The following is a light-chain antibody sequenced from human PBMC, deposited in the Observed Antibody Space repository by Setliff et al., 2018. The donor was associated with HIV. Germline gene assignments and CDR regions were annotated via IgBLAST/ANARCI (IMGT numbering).Light chain of an antibody. CDR3: SSYTSSNTYV. J-gene: IGLJ1*01. V-gene: IGLV2-14*03. CDR1: SSDVGTYNY. Sequence: QSVLTQPASVSGSPGQSTTISCTGTSSDVGTYNYVSWYQQHPGKAPKLIIYDVSKRPSGVSNRFSGSKSGNTASLTISGLQAEDEADYYCSSYTSSNTYVFGTGTKVTVL. CDR2: DVS.